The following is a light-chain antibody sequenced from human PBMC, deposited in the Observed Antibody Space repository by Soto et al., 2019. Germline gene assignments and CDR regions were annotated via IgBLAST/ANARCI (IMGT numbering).Light chain of an antibody. V-gene: IGKV3-11*01. Sequence: EIVLTQSPATLSLSPGDRATLSCRASQSVGSYLGWYHQRPGQAPRLLIYDASNRATGIPARFSGSGSGTDVTLTISSLEPEDFAVYYSQQRSDWPSTFGGGTKVEIK. CDR3: QQRSDWPST. CDR1: QSVGSY. CDR2: DAS. J-gene: IGKJ4*01.